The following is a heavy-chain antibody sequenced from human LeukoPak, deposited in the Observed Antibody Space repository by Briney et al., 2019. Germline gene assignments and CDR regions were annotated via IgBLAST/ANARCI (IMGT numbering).Heavy chain of an antibody. J-gene: IGHJ5*02. CDR2: ISGSGGST. CDR1: GFTFSSYA. D-gene: IGHD1-26*01. CDR3: AKDPHSGSYTLNWFDP. Sequence: GGSLRLSCAASGFTFSSYAMSWVRQAPGKGLEWVSAISGSGGSTYYADSVKGRFTISRDNSKNTLYLQMNSLRAEDTAVYYCAKDPHSGSYTLNWFDPWGQGTLVTVSS. V-gene: IGHV3-23*01.